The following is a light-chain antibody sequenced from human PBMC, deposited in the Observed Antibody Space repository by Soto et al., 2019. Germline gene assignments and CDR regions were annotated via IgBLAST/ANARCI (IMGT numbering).Light chain of an antibody. CDR1: SSDVGGYNY. V-gene: IGLV2-8*01. J-gene: IGLJ1*01. CDR3: TSYTGTNNFGV. CDR2: EVS. Sequence: QSALTQPPSASGSHGQSVTISCTGSSSDVGGYNYVSWYQQHPGKAPKLVIYEVSKRPSGVPDRFSGSKSGNTASLTVSGLQAEDEEDYYCTSYTGTNNFGVFGPGTKVTVL.